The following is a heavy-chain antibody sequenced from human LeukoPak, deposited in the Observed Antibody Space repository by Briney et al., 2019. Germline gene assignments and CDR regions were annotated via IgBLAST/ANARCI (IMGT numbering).Heavy chain of an antibody. CDR3: ARAPVRVAAVGKYFDY. CDR2: INHSGST. Sequence: SETLSLTCAVYGGSFSNYYWSWIRQPPGKGLEWIGEINHSGSTNYNPSLKSRLTISVDTPKKQFSLKLTSVTAADTAVYYCARAPVRVAAVGKYFDYWGQGPLVTVSS. V-gene: IGHV4-34*01. D-gene: IGHD6-13*01. CDR1: GGSFSNYY. J-gene: IGHJ4*02.